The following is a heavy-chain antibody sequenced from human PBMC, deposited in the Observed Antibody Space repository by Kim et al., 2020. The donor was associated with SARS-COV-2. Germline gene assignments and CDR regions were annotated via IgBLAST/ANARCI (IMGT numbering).Heavy chain of an antibody. CDR3: ASPRTGYSSGWPIDC. D-gene: IGHD6-19*01. Sequence: DSVKDPLTISRDNAKNALYLQMNSLRAEDTAVYYCASPRTGYSSGWPIDCWGQGTLVTVSS. V-gene: IGHV3-11*06. J-gene: IGHJ4*02.